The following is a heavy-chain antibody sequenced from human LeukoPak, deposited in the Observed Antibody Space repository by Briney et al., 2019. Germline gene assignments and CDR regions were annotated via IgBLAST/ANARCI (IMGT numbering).Heavy chain of an antibody. V-gene: IGHV3-11*06. CDR1: GFTFSDYY. D-gene: IGHD2-21*02. J-gene: IGHJ2*01. CDR2: ISSSSST. Sequence: GGSLRLSCAASGFTFSDYYISWIRQAPGKGMEWVSYISSSSSTNYADSVKGRFTISRDHAKNSLYLQMNSLRAEDTAVYYCARGTYCGGDCPSPTNWYFDLWGRGTLVTVSS. CDR3: ARGTYCGGDCPSPTNWYFDL.